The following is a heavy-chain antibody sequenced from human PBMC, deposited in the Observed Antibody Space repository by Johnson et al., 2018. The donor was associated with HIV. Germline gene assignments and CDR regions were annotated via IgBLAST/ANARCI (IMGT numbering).Heavy chain of an antibody. D-gene: IGHD3-10*01. CDR2: IRYDGSNK. V-gene: IGHV3-30*02. CDR3: ASRLSYGSGSHRGDAFDI. CDR1: GFIFSSYG. Sequence: QVQLLESGGGVVQPGRSRRLSCAASGFIFSSYGMHWVRQAPGKGLEWVAFIRYDGSNKYYAESVQGRFNISRDNPKNSLYLQMNSLRAEDTAVYYCASRLSYGSGSHRGDAFDIWGQGTMVTVSS. J-gene: IGHJ3*02.